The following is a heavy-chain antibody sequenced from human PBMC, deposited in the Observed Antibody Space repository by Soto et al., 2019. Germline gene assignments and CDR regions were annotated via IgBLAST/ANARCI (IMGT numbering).Heavy chain of an antibody. Sequence: SETLSLTCAVHGGSFSGYYWSWIRQPPGKGLEWIGEINHSGSTNYNPSLKSRVTISVDTSKNQFSLKLSSVTAADTAVYYCARTYSYVDYWGQVTLVTVS. V-gene: IGHV4-34*01. CDR1: GGSFSGYY. J-gene: IGHJ4*02. CDR2: INHSGST. D-gene: IGHD2-21*01. CDR3: ARTYSYVDY.